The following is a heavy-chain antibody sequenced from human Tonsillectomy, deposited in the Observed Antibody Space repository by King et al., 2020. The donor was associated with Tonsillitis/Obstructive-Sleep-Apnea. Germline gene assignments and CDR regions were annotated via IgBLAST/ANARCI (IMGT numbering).Heavy chain of an antibody. V-gene: IGHV5-10-1*01. D-gene: IGHD2-2*01. J-gene: IGHJ6*03. Sequence: VQLVQSGAEVKKPGESLRISCKGSGYSFTSYWISWVRQMPGKGLEWMGRIDPSDSYTNYSPSFQGHVTISADKSISTAYLQWSSLKASDTAMYYCARQVISSTSLCYYYMDVWGKGTTVTVSS. CDR3: ARQVISSTSLCYYYMDV. CDR1: GYSFTSYW. CDR2: IDPSDSYT.